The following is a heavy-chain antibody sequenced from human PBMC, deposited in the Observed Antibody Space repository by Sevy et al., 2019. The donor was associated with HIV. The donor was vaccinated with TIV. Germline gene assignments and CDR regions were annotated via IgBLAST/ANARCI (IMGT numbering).Heavy chain of an antibody. J-gene: IGHJ5*02. V-gene: IGHV3-21*01. CDR1: GFTFSSYS. CDR3: AREAYGEDWFDP. Sequence: GGSLRLSCAASGFTFSSYSMNWVRQAPGKGLEWVSSISSSSSYIDYADSVKGRFTISRDNAKNSLYLQMNSLRAEDTAVYYCAREAYGEDWFDPWGQGTLVTVSS. D-gene: IGHD4-17*01. CDR2: ISSSSSYI.